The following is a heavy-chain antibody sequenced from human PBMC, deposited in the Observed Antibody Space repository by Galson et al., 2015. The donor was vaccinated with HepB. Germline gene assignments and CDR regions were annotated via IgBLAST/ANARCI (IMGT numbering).Heavy chain of an antibody. CDR1: GFTFNTYW. J-gene: IGHJ4*02. V-gene: IGHV3-7*01. D-gene: IGHD4-23*01. CDR2: MKADGSER. Sequence: SLRLSCAASGFTFNTYWMTRIRQAPGKGLEWVANMKADGSERHYVDSVRGRFTISRDNAKNSLYLQMNSLRAEDTAVYYCGSRWADYWGQGTLVTVSS. CDR3: GSRWADY.